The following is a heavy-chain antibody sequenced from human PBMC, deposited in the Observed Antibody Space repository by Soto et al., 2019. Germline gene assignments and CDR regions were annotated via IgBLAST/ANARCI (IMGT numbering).Heavy chain of an antibody. J-gene: IGHJ6*02. CDR3: ARDCIFGVVPYYYYYYGMDV. Sequence: SETLSLACTVSGGSIGSGDYYWSWIRQPPGKGLEWIGYIYYSGSTYYNPSLKSRVTISVDTSKNQFSLKLSSVTAADTAVYYCARDCIFGVVPYYYYYYGMDVWGQGTTVTVSS. V-gene: IGHV4-30-4*01. D-gene: IGHD3-3*02. CDR1: GGSIGSGDYY. CDR2: IYYSGST.